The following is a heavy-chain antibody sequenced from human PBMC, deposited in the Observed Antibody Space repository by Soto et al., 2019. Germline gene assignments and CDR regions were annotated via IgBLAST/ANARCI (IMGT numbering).Heavy chain of an antibody. CDR3: ARHWGQTQEIRTFTYFDR. J-gene: IGHJ5*02. V-gene: IGHV4-39*01. D-gene: IGHD3-3*02. CDR1: GDSISTTTYY. CDR2: IYYTGST. Sequence: PQQTLSLTCTVSGDSISTTTYYWGWVRHSPEKGLEWIATIYYTGSTFYNPSLKSRVTLSVDTSTNQFSLNLKSVTAADTAVYYCARHWGQTQEIRTFTYFDRWGQGTLVTVSS.